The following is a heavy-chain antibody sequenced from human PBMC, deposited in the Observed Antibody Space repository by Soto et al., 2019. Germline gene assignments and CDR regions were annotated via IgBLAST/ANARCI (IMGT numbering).Heavy chain of an antibody. CDR1: GFTFSSYG. J-gene: IGHJ6*02. V-gene: IGHV3-30*18. CDR3: AKDVLRFLEWLAFYGMDV. Sequence: GGSLRLSCAASGFTFSSYGMHWVRQAPGKGLEWVAVISYDGSNKYYADSVKGRFTISRDNSKNTLYLQMNSLRAEDTAVYYCAKDVLRFLEWLAFYGMDVWGQVTTVTVSS. CDR2: ISYDGSNK. D-gene: IGHD3-3*01.